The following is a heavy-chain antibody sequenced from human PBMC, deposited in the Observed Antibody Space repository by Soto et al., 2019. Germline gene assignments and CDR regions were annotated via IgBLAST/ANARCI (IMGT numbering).Heavy chain of an antibody. V-gene: IGHV3-7*02. D-gene: IGHD6-13*01. J-gene: IGHJ4*02. CDR2: IKQDGSEK. CDR1: GFTFSSYW. Sequence: EVQLVESGGGLVQPGGSLRLSCAAPGFTFSSYWMTWVRQAPGKGLEWVANIKQDGSEKYYVDSVKGRFTISRDNAKNSLYLQMNSLRAEDTAVYYCATHPYSSGWYCWGQGTLVTVSS. CDR3: ATHPYSSGWYC.